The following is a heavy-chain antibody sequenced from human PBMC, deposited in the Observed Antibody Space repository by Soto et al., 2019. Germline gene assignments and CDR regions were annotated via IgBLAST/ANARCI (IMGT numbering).Heavy chain of an antibody. CDR1: RLPFSSYA. D-gene: IGHD3-3*01. V-gene: IGHV3-23*01. Sequence: GGSLRLSCAASRLPFSSYAMSWVRQAPGKGLEWVSAISSSGTSTYSADSVKGRFTISRDNSKNTLYLQMNSLRVEDTAVYYCAKGPXIFGVVISYSFYYGLDVWGQGTTVTVSS. CDR2: ISSSGTST. J-gene: IGHJ6*02. CDR3: AKGPXIFGVVISYSFYYGLDV.